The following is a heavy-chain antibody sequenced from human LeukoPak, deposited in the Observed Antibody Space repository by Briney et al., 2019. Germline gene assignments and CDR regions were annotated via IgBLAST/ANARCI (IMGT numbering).Heavy chain of an antibody. CDR3: ASSEDWYFDL. CDR1: GGSISSYY. J-gene: IGHJ2*01. CDR2: IYYSGST. Sequence: SETLSLTCTVSGGSISSYYWGWIRQPPGKGLEWIGYIYYSGSTNYNPSLKSRVTISADTSKNQFSLRLSSVTAADTAVYYCASSEDWYFDLRGRGTLVTVSS. V-gene: IGHV4-59*01. D-gene: IGHD6-25*01.